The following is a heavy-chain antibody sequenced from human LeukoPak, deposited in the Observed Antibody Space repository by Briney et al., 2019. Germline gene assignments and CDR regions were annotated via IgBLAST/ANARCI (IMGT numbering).Heavy chain of an antibody. V-gene: IGHV3-66*01. Sequence: PGGSLRLSCAASGFTVSGNYMSWVRQAPGKGLDWVSVIYSGDNTNYADSVKVRFTISRDYSKNTLYLQMSSLRAEDTAVYYCATGNQWLAFDYWGQGTLVTVSS. CDR2: IYSGDNT. CDR3: ATGNQWLAFDY. D-gene: IGHD6-19*01. J-gene: IGHJ4*02. CDR1: GFTVSGNY.